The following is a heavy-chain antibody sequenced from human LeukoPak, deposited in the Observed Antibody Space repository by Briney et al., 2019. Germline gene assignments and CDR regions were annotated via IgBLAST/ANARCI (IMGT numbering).Heavy chain of an antibody. Sequence: GGSLRLSCAASGFTFSSYAMSWVRQTPGKGLEWVAATSSSDAGTYHADSVRGRFTISRDNSKNALYLQMNSLRAEDAAVYFCAKAPVTSCRGAYCYPFDSWGQGTLVTVSS. D-gene: IGHD2-21*01. CDR3: AKAPVTSCRGAYCYPFDS. CDR1: GFTFSSYA. J-gene: IGHJ4*02. CDR2: TSSSDAGT. V-gene: IGHV3-23*01.